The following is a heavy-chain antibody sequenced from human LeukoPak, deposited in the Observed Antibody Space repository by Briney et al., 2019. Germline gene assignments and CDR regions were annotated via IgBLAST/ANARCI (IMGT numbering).Heavy chain of an antibody. V-gene: IGHV3-74*01. D-gene: IGHD1-1*01. CDR1: GLTFSSYW. CDR3: ARDPTVTYYYYYMDV. Sequence: GGSLRLSCAASGLTFSSYWMHWVRQAPAKGLVWVSLINSGGSSTSYADSVKGRFTISRDNAKNTLYLQMNSLRAEDTAVYYCARDPTVTYYYYYMDVWGKGTTVTISS. CDR2: INSGGSST. J-gene: IGHJ6*03.